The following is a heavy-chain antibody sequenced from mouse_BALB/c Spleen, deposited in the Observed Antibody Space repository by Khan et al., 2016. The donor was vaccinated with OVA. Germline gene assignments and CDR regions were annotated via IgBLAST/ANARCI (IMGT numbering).Heavy chain of an antibody. CDR1: GYTFTNYG. CDR2: INTYTGEP. J-gene: IGHJ4*01. D-gene: IGHD2-10*01. CDR3: ASPPYFSYVMGY. V-gene: IGHV9-3-1*01. Sequence: QIQLVQSGPELKKPGETVKISCKASGYTFTNYGMNWVKQAPGRGLKWMGWINTYTGEPTYADDFKGRFVFSLETSASTAYLQINNLKNEDTATYCGASPPYFSYVMGYWGQGTSVTVSS.